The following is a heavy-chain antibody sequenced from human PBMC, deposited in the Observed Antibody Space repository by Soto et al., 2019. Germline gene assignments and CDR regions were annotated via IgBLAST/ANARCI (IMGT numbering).Heavy chain of an antibody. J-gene: IGHJ4*02. Sequence: LRLSCSASGFTFSSYAMSWARQAPGKGLEWVSAISGSGGSTYYADSVKGRFTISRDNSKNTLYLQMNSLRAEDTAVYYCAKGIRDSLRWSALDYWGQGTLVTVSS. D-gene: IGHD4-17*01. V-gene: IGHV3-23*01. CDR3: AKGIRDSLRWSALDY. CDR1: GFTFSSYA. CDR2: ISGSGGST.